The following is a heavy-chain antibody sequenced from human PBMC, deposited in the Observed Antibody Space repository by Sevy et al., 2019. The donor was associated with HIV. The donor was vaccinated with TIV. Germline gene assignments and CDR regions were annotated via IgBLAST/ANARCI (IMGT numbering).Heavy chain of an antibody. J-gene: IGHJ4*02. CDR3: ARESSGIAAAGLDY. CDR2: IYCSGSP. V-gene: IGHV4-31*01. CDR1: GGSISSGGYY. Sequence: SETLSLTCTVSGGSISSGGYYWSWIRQHPGKGRVGIGYIYCSGSPYYNPSLKRQVTISVDTSKNQFSLKLSSVTAEDTAVYYCARESSGIAAAGLDYWGQGTLVTVSS. D-gene: IGHD6-13*01.